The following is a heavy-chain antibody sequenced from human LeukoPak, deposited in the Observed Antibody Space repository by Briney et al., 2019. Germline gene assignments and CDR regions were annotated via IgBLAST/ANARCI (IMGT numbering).Heavy chain of an antibody. J-gene: IGHJ3*02. Sequence: GASVKVSCKASGYTFTSYGISWVRQAPGQGLDYMGWISANNGDTEYAQNLQGRVTMTTDTSTSTAYMEVRSLRSDDTAVYYCARKRTGRAFDSWSQGTMVTVSS. CDR1: GYTFTSYG. V-gene: IGHV1-18*04. CDR3: ARKRTGRAFDS. CDR2: ISANNGDT. D-gene: IGHD3-10*01.